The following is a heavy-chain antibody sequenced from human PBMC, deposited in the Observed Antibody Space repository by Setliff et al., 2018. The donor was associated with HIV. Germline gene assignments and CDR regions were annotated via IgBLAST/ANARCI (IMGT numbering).Heavy chain of an antibody. V-gene: IGHV1-69*13. Sequence: ASVKVSCKASGGTFSRYTVSWVRQAPGQGPEWMGGIIPIFGTPKYAQKFQGRVTITADESTSTAYMELSSLRSEDTAVYYCARASHQYSTDPYHYYMDVWGTGTTVTVSS. D-gene: IGHD2-2*01. CDR1: GGTFSRYT. J-gene: IGHJ6*03. CDR2: IIPIFGTP. CDR3: ARASHQYSTDPYHYYMDV.